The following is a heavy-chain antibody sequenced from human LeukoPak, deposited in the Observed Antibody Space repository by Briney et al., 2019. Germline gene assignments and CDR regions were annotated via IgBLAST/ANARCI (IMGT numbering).Heavy chain of an antibody. Sequence: GGSLRLSCAASGFTFSSYGMHWVRQAPGKGLEGVAVIWYDGSNKYYADSVKGRFTISRDNSKNTLYLQMNSLRAEDTAVYYCARDGDYYDSSGYPDYWGQGTLVTVSS. V-gene: IGHV3-33*01. CDR3: ARDGDYYDSSGYPDY. J-gene: IGHJ4*02. CDR1: GFTFSSYG. D-gene: IGHD3-22*01. CDR2: IWYDGSNK.